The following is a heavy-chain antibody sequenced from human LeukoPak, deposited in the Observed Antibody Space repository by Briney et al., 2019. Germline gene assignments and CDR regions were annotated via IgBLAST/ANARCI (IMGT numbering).Heavy chain of an antibody. Sequence: GGSLRLSCAASGFTFSTYWMSWVRQAPGKGLEWVANIKEDGSEKYYGDSVKGRFTITRDNAKNSLYLQMNSLRAEDTAVYYCARDSSGYQWGQGTLVTVSS. J-gene: IGHJ4*02. CDR1: GFTFSTYW. V-gene: IGHV3-7*01. CDR2: IKEDGSEK. D-gene: IGHD3-22*01. CDR3: ARDSSGYQ.